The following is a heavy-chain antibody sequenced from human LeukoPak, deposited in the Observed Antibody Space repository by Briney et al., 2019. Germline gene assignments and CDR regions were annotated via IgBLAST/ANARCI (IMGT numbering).Heavy chain of an antibody. CDR1: GFTCTNAW. J-gene: IGHJ3*02. CDR3: ARTMVRGVIITGSAFDI. V-gene: IGHV3-15*01. Sequence: GGSLRLSCAASGFTCTNAWMTWVRQAPGKGLERVGRIQSKTDGATTDYAAPVKGRFTISRDDSKNTLYLQMNSLKTEDTAVYYCARTMVRGVIITGSAFDIWGQGTMVTVSS. D-gene: IGHD3-10*01. CDR2: IQSKTDGATT.